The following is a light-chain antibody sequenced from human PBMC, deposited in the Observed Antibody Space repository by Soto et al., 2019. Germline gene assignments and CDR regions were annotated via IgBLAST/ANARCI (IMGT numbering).Light chain of an antibody. CDR3: QSYDSRLSGYV. V-gene: IGLV1-40*01. J-gene: IGLJ1*01. CDR2: GNS. CDR1: STNIGAGYD. Sequence: QAVVTQPPSVSGAPGQRVAISCTGSSTNIGAGYDVHWYQQLPGTAPKFLIYGNSNRPSGVPDRFSSSKSGTSASLAITGLQAEDEADYYCQSYDSRLSGYVFGTGTKLTVL.